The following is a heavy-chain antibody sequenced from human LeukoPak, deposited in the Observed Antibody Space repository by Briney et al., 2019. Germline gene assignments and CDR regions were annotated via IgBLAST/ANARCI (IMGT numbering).Heavy chain of an antibody. J-gene: IGHJ4*02. CDR2: IYYSGST. CDR1: GGSISSSSYY. CDR3: ARGGGYSYGYFDY. D-gene: IGHD5-18*01. Sequence: SETLSLTCTVSGGSISSSSYYWGWIRQPPGKGLEWIGSIYYSGSTYYNPYLKSRVTISVDTSKNQFSLKLSSVTAADTAVYYCARGGGYSYGYFDYWGQGTLVTVSS. V-gene: IGHV4-39*01.